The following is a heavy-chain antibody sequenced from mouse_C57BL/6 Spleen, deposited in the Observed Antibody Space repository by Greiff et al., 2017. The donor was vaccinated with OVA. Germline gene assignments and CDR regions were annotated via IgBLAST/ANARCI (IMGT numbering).Heavy chain of an antibody. CDR1: GFTFSDYY. Sequence: EVQLVESGGGLVQPGGSLKLSCAASGFTFSDYYMYWVRQTPEKRLEWVAYISNGGGSTYYPDTVKGRFTISRDNAKNTLYLQMSRLKSEDTAMYYCARPYYGSSSWFAYWGQGTLVTVSA. CDR3: ARPYYGSSSWFAY. J-gene: IGHJ3*01. V-gene: IGHV5-12*01. D-gene: IGHD1-1*01. CDR2: ISNGGGST.